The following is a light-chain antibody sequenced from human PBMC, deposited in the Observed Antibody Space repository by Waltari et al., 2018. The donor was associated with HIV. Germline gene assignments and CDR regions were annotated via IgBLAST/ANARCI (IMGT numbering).Light chain of an antibody. CDR1: QSISSS. Sequence: EIVMTQSPATLSLSPGIRATLSCRASQSISSSLAWYQQKPGQAPRLLIYGASTRATGVPARFSVSGSGTEFTLTISSLQSEDFAVYYCQQYYNWPYTFGQGTKLEIK. V-gene: IGKV3-15*01. J-gene: IGKJ2*01. CDR2: GAS. CDR3: QQYYNWPYT.